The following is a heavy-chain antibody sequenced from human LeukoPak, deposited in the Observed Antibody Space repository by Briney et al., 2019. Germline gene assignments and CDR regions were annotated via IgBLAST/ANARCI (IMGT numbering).Heavy chain of an antibody. CDR3: ARQTYYYGSGSYNNWFDP. CDR2: IYYSGST. Sequence: KPSETLSLTCTVSGGSISSYYWSWLRRPPGKGLEWIGYIYYSGSTNYNPSLKSRVTISVDTSKNQFSLKLSSVTAADTAVYYCARQTYYYGSGSYNNWFDPWGQGTLVTVSS. V-gene: IGHV4-59*08. J-gene: IGHJ5*02. D-gene: IGHD3-10*01. CDR1: GGSISSYY.